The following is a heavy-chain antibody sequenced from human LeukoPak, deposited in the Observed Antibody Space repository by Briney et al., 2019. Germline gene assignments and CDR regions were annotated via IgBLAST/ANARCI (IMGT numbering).Heavy chain of an antibody. CDR3: ARDDCSSPSCYGY. V-gene: IGHV3-23*01. CDR2: ISGSGGST. Sequence: PGGSLRLSCAASGLTLSKYAMTWVRQAPGKGLEWVSGISGSGGSTYYADSVKGRFTISRDNSKNTLYLQMNSLRAEDTAVYYCARDDCSSPSCYGYWGQGTLVAVSS. J-gene: IGHJ4*02. CDR1: GLTLSKYA. D-gene: IGHD2-2*01.